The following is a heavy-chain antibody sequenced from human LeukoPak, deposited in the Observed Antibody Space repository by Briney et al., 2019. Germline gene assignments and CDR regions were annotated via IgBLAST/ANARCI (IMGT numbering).Heavy chain of an antibody. CDR1: GFTFSSYA. V-gene: IGHV3-23*01. CDR2: ISGSGGST. J-gene: IGHJ4*02. D-gene: IGHD3-3*01. Sequence: KPGGSLRLSCAASGFTFSSYAMSWVRQAPGKGLDWVSAISGSGGSTYYADSVKGRFTISRDNSKNTLYLQMNSLRAEDTAVYYCAKDFWSGYYSDYWGQGTLVTVSS. CDR3: AKDFWSGYYSDY.